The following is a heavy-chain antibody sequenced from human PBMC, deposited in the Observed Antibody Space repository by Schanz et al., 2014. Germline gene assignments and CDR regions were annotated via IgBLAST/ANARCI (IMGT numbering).Heavy chain of an antibody. D-gene: IGHD3-3*01. J-gene: IGHJ6*03. CDR1: GYTFTSYY. Sequence: QVQLVQSGAEVEKPGASVKVSCKASGYTFTSYYIHWFRQAPGQGLEWMGLINPSVGNTNYAQKFRGRITIARDPSTSTVYMELSRLRSEDTAVIFRASGEARVTSSGVVIVPMNVWGKGATVIVSS. CDR3: ASGEARVTSSGVVIVPMNV. CDR2: INPSVGNT. V-gene: IGHV1-46*01.